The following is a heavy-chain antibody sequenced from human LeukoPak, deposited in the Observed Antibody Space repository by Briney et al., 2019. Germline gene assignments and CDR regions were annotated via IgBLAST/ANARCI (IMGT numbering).Heavy chain of an antibody. CDR3: ARGSGIWDY. J-gene: IGHJ4*02. CDR1: GGSVSSGGYY. D-gene: IGHD3-10*01. CDR2: IYYSGST. Sequence: SETLSLTCTVSGGSVSSGGYYWSWIRQPPGKGLEWVGYIYYSGSTNYNPSLKSRVTISVDTSKNQFSLKLSSVTAADTAVYYCARGSGIWDYWGQGTLVTVSS. V-gene: IGHV4-61*08.